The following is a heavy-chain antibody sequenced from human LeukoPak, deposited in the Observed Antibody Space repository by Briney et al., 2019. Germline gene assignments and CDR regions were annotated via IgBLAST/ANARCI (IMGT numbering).Heavy chain of an antibody. V-gene: IGHV1-18*01. Sequence: ASVKVSCKASGYTFTSYGISWVRQAPGQGLEWMGWSSAYNGNTNCAQKLQGRVTMTTDTSTSTAYMELRSLRSDDTAVYYCARGGNSGWRTPNDDYWGQGTLVTVSS. CDR1: GYTFTSYG. CDR2: SSAYNGNT. J-gene: IGHJ4*02. D-gene: IGHD6-19*01. CDR3: ARGGNSGWRTPNDDY.